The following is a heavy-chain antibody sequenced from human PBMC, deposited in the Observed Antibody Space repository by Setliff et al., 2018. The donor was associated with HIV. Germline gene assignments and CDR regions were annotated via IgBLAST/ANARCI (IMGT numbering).Heavy chain of an antibody. D-gene: IGHD2-8*01. V-gene: IGHV1-69*13. Sequence: VKVSCKASGDSLSNYVITWVRRAPGQGLEWMGGIVPLFGTTNYAQNFQGRLTITTDQIMTTAYMELTSLRSEDTAVYYCASGSGYCTKGDCYIGVHRTPDKYYFDSWGQGTLVTVPS. CDR3: ASGSGYCTKGDCYIGVHRTPDKYYFDS. CDR2: IVPLFGTT. J-gene: IGHJ4*02. CDR1: GDSLSNYV.